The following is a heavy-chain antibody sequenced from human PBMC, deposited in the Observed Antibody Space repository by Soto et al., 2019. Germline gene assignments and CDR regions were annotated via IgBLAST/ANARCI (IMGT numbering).Heavy chain of an antibody. CDR3: ARAVFDSSGYYYFDY. CDR1: GGSVSSGSYY. J-gene: IGHJ4*02. D-gene: IGHD3-22*01. Sequence: SETLSLTCTVSGGSVSSGSYYWSWIRQPPGKGLEWIGDIYYSGSTNYNPSLKSRVTISVDTSKNQFSLKLSSVTAADTAVYYCARAVFDSSGYYYFDYWGQGTLVTVSS. CDR2: IYYSGST. V-gene: IGHV4-61*01.